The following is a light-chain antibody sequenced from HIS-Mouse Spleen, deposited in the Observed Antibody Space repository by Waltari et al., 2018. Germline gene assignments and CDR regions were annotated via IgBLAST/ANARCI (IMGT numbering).Light chain of an antibody. J-gene: IGLJ3*02. V-gene: IGLV3-19*01. Sequence: SSELTQDPAVSVALGQTVRITCQGDSLRSYYASWYQQKPGQAPVLVIYGKNNRPSGIPDRFSSSRSGNTASLTITGAQAEDEADYYCNSRDSSGNHLVFGGGTKLTVV. CDR3: NSRDSSGNHLV. CDR1: SLRSYY. CDR2: GKN.